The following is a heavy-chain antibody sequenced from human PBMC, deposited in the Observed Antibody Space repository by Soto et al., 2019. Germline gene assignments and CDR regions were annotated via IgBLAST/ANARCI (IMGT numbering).Heavy chain of an antibody. CDR3: ARSMEDTATTGP. D-gene: IGHD5-18*01. Sequence: SVKVSCKASGYTFTYRYLHWVRQAPGQALEWMGWITPFNGNTNYAQKFQDRVTITRDRSMSTAYMELSSLRSEDTAMYYCARSMEDTATTGPWGQGTLVTVSS. V-gene: IGHV1-45*02. J-gene: IGHJ5*02. CDR2: ITPFNGNT. CDR1: GYTFTYRY.